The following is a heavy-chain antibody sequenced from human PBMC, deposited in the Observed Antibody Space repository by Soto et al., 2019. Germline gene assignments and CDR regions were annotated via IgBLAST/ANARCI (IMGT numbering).Heavy chain of an antibody. CDR2: IYFGGST. V-gene: IGHV4-30-2*01. D-gene: IGHD6-13*01. CDR3: ARPKTIGAAAGKGWFDP. Sequence: SSETLSLTCAVSGGSISSGDYSWNWIRQPPGKGLEWIGYIYFGGSTYYNPSLQSRVTMSVDRSKNQFSLKLTSVTAADMAMYYCARPKTIGAAAGKGWFDPWGQGTLVTVSS. J-gene: IGHJ5*02. CDR1: GGSISSGDYS.